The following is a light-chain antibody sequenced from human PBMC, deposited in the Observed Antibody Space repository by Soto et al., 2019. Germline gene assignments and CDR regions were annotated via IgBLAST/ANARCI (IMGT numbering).Light chain of an antibody. CDR3: QQRGNWPVLT. CDR1: QSVSSY. Sequence: EIVLTQSPATLSLSPGERATLSCRSSQSVSSYLAWYQQKPGQAPRLLIYDASNRATGIPARFSGSGSGTDFTLTMSSLEPEDYAVYYCQQRGNWPVLTFGGGTKVEIK. V-gene: IGKV3-11*01. CDR2: DAS. J-gene: IGKJ4*01.